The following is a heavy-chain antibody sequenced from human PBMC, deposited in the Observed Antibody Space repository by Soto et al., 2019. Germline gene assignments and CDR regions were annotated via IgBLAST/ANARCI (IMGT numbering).Heavy chain of an antibody. CDR2: IYYSGST. CDR1: GGSISSYY. V-gene: IGHV4-59*01. Sequence: PSETLSLTCTVSGGSISSYYWSWIRQPPGKGLEWIGYIYYSGSTNYNPSLKSRVTISVDTSKNQFSLKLSSVTAADTALYYCAVSYLYGSTRDYYYGMDVWGPGTTVTVSS. J-gene: IGHJ6*02. CDR3: AVSYLYGSTRDYYYGMDV. D-gene: IGHD3-10*01.